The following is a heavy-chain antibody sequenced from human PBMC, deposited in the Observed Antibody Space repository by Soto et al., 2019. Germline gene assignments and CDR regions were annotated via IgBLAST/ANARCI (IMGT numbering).Heavy chain of an antibody. J-gene: IGHJ5*02. Sequence: SETLSLTCTVSGCSISSYYWSWILQPPGKGLEWIGYIYYSGSTNYNPSLKSRVTISVDTSKNQFSLKLSSVTAADTAVYYCAREFFGAGNWVDPWGQGTLVTVS. V-gene: IGHV4-59*01. D-gene: IGHD3-3*01. CDR1: GCSISSYY. CDR2: IYYSGST. CDR3: AREFFGAGNWVDP.